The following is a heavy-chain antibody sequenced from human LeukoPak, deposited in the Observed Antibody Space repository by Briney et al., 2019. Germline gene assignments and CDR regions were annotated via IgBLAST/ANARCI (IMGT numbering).Heavy chain of an antibody. Sequence: PGGSLSLSCAASGSADSSDYISCVRQAPGKRLELVSIIYSGGSTYYADSVKGRFTISRDNSKNTLYLQMNSLRAEDMAVYYCARAPPGSGGLQPGFDYWGQGTLVTVSS. CDR1: GSADSSDY. V-gene: IGHV3-53*01. J-gene: IGHJ4*02. CDR3: ARAPPGSGGLQPGFDY. D-gene: IGHD4-11*01. CDR2: IYSGGST.